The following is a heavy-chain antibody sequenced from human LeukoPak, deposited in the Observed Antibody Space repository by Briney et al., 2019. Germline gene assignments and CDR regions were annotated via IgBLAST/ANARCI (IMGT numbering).Heavy chain of an antibody. CDR1: GFTFGSYW. CDR2: INSEGSST. J-gene: IGHJ4*02. Sequence: QTGGSLRLSCAASGFTFGSYWMHWVRQAPGKELVWVSGINSEGSSTYYADSVKGRFTISRDNAKNTVYLQMNSLTAEDTAVYYCASFGGYPDYWGQGTLVTVSS. D-gene: IGHD3-16*02. CDR3: ASFGGYPDY. V-gene: IGHV3-74*01.